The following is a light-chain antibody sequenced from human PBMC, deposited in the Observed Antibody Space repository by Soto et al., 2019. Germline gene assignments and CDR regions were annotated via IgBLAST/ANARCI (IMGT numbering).Light chain of an antibody. CDR3: QQYGSSGT. Sequence: ERATISFRASQSVSSYLAWYQQKPGQAPRLLIYGASNRATGIPDRFSGSGSGTDFTLTISRLEPEDFAVYYCQQYGSSGTFGQGTKVDIK. V-gene: IGKV3-20*01. CDR1: QSVSSY. J-gene: IGKJ1*01. CDR2: GAS.